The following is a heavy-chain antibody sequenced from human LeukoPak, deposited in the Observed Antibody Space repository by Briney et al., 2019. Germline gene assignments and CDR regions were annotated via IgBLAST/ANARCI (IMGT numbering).Heavy chain of an antibody. CDR3: ARDMMSSGNYPPYFDY. J-gene: IGHJ4*02. CDR1: GFTVSSNY. V-gene: IGHV3-21*01. CDR2: ISSSSSYI. Sequence: RSGGSLRLSCAASGFTVSSNYMSWVRQAPGKGLEWVSSISSSSSYIYYADSVKGRFTISRDNAKNSLYLQMNSLRAEDTAVYYCARDMMSSGNYPPYFDYWGQGTLVTVSS. D-gene: IGHD3-22*01.